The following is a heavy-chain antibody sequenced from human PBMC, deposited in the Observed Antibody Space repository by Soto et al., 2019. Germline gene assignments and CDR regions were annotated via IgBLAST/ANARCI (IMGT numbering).Heavy chain of an antibody. V-gene: IGHV3-7*03. Sequence: GGSRRRSWAASGFTFSNYGMSWVRQAPGKGLEWVANIKEDGGEKYYVDSVKGRFTISRDNAKNSLHLQMNSLRAEDTAVYYCARDWSAAAAFDYWGQGTLVTVSS. CDR1: GFTFSNYG. J-gene: IGHJ4*02. D-gene: IGHD6-13*01. CDR3: ARDWSAAAAFDY. CDR2: IKEDGGEK.